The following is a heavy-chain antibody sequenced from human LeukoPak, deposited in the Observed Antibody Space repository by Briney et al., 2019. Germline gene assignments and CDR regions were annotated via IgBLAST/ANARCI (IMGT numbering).Heavy chain of an antibody. Sequence: SETLSLTCTVSGGSMSPYHWGWIRQPPGKGLEWTGYIYYSGSTNYNPSLKSRVTISVDTSKNQFSLKLSSVTAADTAVYYCARGGGGYCSSTSCYTLPWYYYYYGMDVWGQGTTVTVSS. D-gene: IGHD2-2*02. CDR1: GGSMSPYH. V-gene: IGHV4-59*01. J-gene: IGHJ6*02. CDR2: IYYSGST. CDR3: ARGGGGYCSSTSCYTLPWYYYYYGMDV.